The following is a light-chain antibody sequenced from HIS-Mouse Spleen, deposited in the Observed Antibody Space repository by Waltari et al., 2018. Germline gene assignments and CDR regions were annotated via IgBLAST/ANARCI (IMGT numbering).Light chain of an antibody. CDR2: EDS. V-gene: IGLV3-10*01. J-gene: IGLJ2*01. CDR3: YSTDSSGNHRV. Sequence: SYELTQPPSVSVSPGQTARITCSGDALPKKYAYWYQQKSGQAPGLVISEDSKRPSGIPERVSGSSSGTMATLTISGAQVEDEADYYCYSTDSSGNHRVFGGGTKLTVL. CDR1: ALPKKY.